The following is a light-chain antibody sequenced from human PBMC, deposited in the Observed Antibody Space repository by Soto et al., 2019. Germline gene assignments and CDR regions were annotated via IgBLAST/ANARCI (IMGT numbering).Light chain of an antibody. J-gene: IGKJ3*01. Sequence: EIVMTQSPATLSVSPGERATLSCRASQSVSSNLAWYQQKPGQAPRLLIYGASTRATGIPARFSGRGSGTEFTLTIRGLQSEDFAVYYCQQYNNWVFTFGPGTKFDIK. V-gene: IGKV3-15*01. CDR2: GAS. CDR1: QSVSSN. CDR3: QQYNNWVFT.